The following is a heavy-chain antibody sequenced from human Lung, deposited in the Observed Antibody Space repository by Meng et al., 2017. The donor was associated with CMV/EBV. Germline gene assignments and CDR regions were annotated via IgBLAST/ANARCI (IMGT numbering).Heavy chain of an antibody. Sequence: GGSLRLSCAASGFTFSDSAMYWVRQASGKGLEWVGRIRSKASNYATTYAASVGGRFTISRDDSKNMVYLEMNSLKIEDTALYYCCRPTAVASSPTAYWGQG. CDR2: IRSKASNYAT. D-gene: IGHD6-19*01. V-gene: IGHV3-73*01. CDR1: GFTFSDSA. J-gene: IGHJ4*02. CDR3: CRPTAVASSPTAY.